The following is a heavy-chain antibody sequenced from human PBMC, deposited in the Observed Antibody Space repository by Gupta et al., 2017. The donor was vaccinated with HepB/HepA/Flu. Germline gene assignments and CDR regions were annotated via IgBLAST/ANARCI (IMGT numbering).Heavy chain of an antibody. D-gene: IGHD2-21*01. CDR3: AKDGGESKSIDY. CDR1: GTPFSWDH. J-gene: IGHJ4*02. V-gene: IGHV3-23*01. Sequence: EVRLLESGGGLVQPGGSLRLSCPASGTPFSWDHMTWVRQAPGKGLEWVASVHPTGAYTYYADSVKGRFTISRDNSESTLRLQMDSLTSDDTAIYYCAKDGGESKSIDYWGQGTLVIVSS. CDR2: VHPTGAYT.